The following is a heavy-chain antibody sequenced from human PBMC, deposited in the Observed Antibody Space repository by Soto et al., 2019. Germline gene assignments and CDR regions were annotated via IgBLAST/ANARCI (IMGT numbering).Heavy chain of an antibody. CDR2: IDPSDSQT. CDR1: GYSFAGYW. V-gene: IGHV5-10-1*01. J-gene: IGHJ4*02. Sequence: GESLKISCKVSGYSFAGYWITWVRQKPGKGLEWMGRIDPSDSQTYYSPSFRGHVTISVTKSITTVFLQWSSLRASDAAMYYCARQIYDSDTGPNFQYYFDSWGQGTPVTVSS. CDR3: ARQIYDSDTGPNFQYYFDS. D-gene: IGHD3-22*01.